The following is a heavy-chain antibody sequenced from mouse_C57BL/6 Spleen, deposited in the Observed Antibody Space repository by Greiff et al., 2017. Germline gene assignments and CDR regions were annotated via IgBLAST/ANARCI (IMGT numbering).Heavy chain of an antibody. CDR2: IYPGDGDT. V-gene: IGHV1-80*01. J-gene: IGHJ4*01. Sequence: QVQLQQSGAELVKPGASVKISCKASGYAFSSYWMNWVKQRPGKGLEWIGQIYPGDGDTNYTGKFKGKATLTADKSSSTAYMQLSSLTSEDSAVYFCARFTTVVARDYYAMDYWGQGTSVTVSS. CDR3: ARFTTVVARDYYAMDY. CDR1: GYAFSSYW. D-gene: IGHD1-1*01.